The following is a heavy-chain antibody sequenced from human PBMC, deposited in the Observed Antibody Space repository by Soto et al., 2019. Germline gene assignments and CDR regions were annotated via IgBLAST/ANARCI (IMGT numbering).Heavy chain of an antibody. Sequence: QVQLVESGGGVVQPGRSLRLSCAASAFTFSSHAMHWVRQAPGKGLEWVAFISYDGLIEYYADSVKGRFTVSRDNSRNTLFLQMDSLRAEDTAVYYCAKDPCSGGGCYLADWGQGTLVTVSS. CDR3: AKDPCSGGGCYLAD. J-gene: IGHJ4*02. CDR2: ISYDGLIE. V-gene: IGHV3-30*18. CDR1: AFTFSSHA. D-gene: IGHD2-15*01.